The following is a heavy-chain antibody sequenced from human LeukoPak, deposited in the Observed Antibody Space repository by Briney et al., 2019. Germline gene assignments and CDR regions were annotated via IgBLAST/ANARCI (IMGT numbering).Heavy chain of an antibody. V-gene: IGHV3-7*01. J-gene: IGHJ6*02. CDR2: IKQDGSEK. CDR1: GFTFSSYE. Sequence: GGSLGLSCAASGFTFSSYEMNWVRQAPGKGLEWVANIKQDGSEKYYVDSVKGRFTISRDNAKNSLYLQMNSLRAEDTAVYYCARLSHYYYYGMDVWGQGTTVTVSS. CDR3: ARLSHYYYYGMDV.